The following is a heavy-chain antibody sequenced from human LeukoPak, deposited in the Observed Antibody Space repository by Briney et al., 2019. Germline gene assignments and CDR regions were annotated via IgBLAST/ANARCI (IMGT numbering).Heavy chain of an antibody. CDR2: IKQDGSEK. CDR3: ARDTAVAGQIIDY. Sequence: GGSLRLSCAASGFTFSSYWMSWVRQAPGKGLEWVANIKQDGSEKYYVDSAKGRFTISRDNAKNSLYLQMNSLRAEDTAAYYCARDTAVAGQIIDYWGQGTLVTVSS. D-gene: IGHD6-19*01. V-gene: IGHV3-7*01. CDR1: GFTFSSYW. J-gene: IGHJ4*02.